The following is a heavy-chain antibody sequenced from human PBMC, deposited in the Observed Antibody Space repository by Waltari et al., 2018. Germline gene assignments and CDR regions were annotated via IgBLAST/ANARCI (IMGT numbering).Heavy chain of an antibody. J-gene: IGHJ4*02. CDR3: AKDHASSGWPTFDS. V-gene: IGHV3-23*01. CDR1: GFSIGSSA. CDR2: ITRQATT. D-gene: IGHD6-19*01. Sequence: EVQFLESGGDLVQPGGSLRLSCAASGFSIGSSAMSWVGQAPGKGPEWVASITRQATTYYAGSVRGRFAISRDESDNKLYLQMSGLRAEDTAMYYCAKDHASSGWPTFDSWGQGTQVTVSS.